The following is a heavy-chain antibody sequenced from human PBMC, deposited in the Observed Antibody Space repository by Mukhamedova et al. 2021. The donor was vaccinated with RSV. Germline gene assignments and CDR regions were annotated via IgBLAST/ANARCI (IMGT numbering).Heavy chain of an antibody. CDR3: ARDPPGDGMDV. J-gene: IGHJ6*01. CDR2: ISTGGST. CDR1: GGSIRGHY. Sequence: CSVSGGSIRGHYWGWIRQPAGKGLEWIGRISTGGSTNNNPSLKSRVTMSVDMSKNQFSLKLTSLTAADTAVYYCARDPPGDGMDV. V-gene: IGHV4-4*07.